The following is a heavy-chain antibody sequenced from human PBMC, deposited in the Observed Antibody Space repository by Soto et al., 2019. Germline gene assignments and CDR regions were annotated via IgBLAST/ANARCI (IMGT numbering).Heavy chain of an antibody. CDR2: IWYDGSNK. CDR3: ARAETGGSYYYGMDV. J-gene: IGHJ6*02. D-gene: IGHD7-27*01. CDR1: GFTFSSYG. Sequence: PGGSLRLSCAASGFTFSSYGMHWVRQAPGKGLEWVAVIWYDGSNKYYADSVKGRFTISRDNSKNTLYLQMNSLRAEDTAVYYCARAETGGSYYYGMDVWGQGTTVTVSS. V-gene: IGHV3-33*01.